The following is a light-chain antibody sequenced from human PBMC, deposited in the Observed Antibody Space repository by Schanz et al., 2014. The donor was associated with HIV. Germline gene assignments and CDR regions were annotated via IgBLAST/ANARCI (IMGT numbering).Light chain of an antibody. CDR2: EVS. CDR3: QSYDSSLGGYV. V-gene: IGLV2-18*02. Sequence: QSALTQPSSVSGSPGQSVTISCTGTSGDVGSYNRVSWYQQPPGTAPKLMIYEVSNRPSGVPDRFSGFKSDTSASLAITGLQAEDEAEYYCQSYDSSLGGYVFGTGTKLTVL. CDR1: SGDVGSYNR. J-gene: IGLJ1*01.